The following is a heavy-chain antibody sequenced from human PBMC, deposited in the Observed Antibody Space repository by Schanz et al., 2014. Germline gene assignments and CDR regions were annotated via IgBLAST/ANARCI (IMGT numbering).Heavy chain of an antibody. CDR2: ISGSGGST. V-gene: IGHV3-23*04. CDR3: AKGRFGELSAFDI. D-gene: IGHD3-10*01. J-gene: IGHJ3*02. Sequence: VQLVESGGGLVQPGKSLRLSCAASGFGFSSYAMSWVRQAPGKGLEWVSAISGSGGSTYYADSVKGRFTISRDNSKNTLYLQMNSLRAEDTAVYYCAKGRFGELSAFDIWGQGTMVTVSS. CDR1: GFGFSSYA.